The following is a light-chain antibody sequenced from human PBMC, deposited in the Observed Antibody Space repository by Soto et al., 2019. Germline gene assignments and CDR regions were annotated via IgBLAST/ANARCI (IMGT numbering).Light chain of an antibody. V-gene: IGKV1-39*01. CDR1: QSISRY. Sequence: DIQMTQSPSSLSASVGDRVTITCRASQSISRYLNWYQQKPGKAPELLIYAASSLQSGVQSSFSGGGAGTDFTRTISSLQPEDFATYYCQQTYSTPFTFGHGTRLEI. CDR2: AAS. CDR3: QQTYSTPFT. J-gene: IGKJ5*01.